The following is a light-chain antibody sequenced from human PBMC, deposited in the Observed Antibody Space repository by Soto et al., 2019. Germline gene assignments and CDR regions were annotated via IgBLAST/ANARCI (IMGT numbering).Light chain of an antibody. CDR1: QSVGIY. J-gene: IGKJ5*01. CDR3: LQHNSYPLT. V-gene: IGKV3-15*01. Sequence: EILMTQSPSTLAASLGERATLSCRASQSVGIYLAWYRQKSGQAPRRLIYAASTRATGIAARFSGSGSGTEFTLTISSLQPEDFGTYHCLQHNSYPLTFGQGTRLEIK. CDR2: AAS.